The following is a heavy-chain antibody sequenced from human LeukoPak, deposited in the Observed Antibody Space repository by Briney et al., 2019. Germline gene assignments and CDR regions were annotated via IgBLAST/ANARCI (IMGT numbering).Heavy chain of an antibody. D-gene: IGHD1-26*01. CDR3: AKDGGGSYFNY. Sequence: GGSLRLSCAASGFTFSNYAMNWVRQAPGKGLEWVSGISASGGTTYYADSVKGRFTISRDNSKNTLYLQMSSLRAEDTAVYYCAKDGGGSYFNYWGQGTLVTVSS. J-gene: IGHJ4*02. CDR2: ISASGGTT. V-gene: IGHV3-23*01. CDR1: GFTFSNYA.